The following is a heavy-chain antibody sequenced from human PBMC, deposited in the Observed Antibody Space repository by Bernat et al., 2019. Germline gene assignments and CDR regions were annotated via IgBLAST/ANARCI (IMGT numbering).Heavy chain of an antibody. CDR1: GFTFSSYA. CDR2: ISGSGGST. Sequence: EVQLLESGGGLVQPGGSLRLSCAASGFTFSSYAMSWVRQAPGKGLEWVSAISGSGGSTYYADSVKGRFTISGDNSKNTLYLQMNSLRAEDTAVYYCAKDSGYSSGYSTEFDYWGQGTLVTVSS. D-gene: IGHD6-19*01. J-gene: IGHJ4*02. CDR3: AKDSGYSSGYSTEFDY. V-gene: IGHV3-23*01.